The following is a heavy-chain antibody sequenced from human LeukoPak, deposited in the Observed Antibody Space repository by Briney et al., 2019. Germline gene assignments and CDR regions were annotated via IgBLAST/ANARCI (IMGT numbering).Heavy chain of an antibody. J-gene: IGHJ4*02. V-gene: IGHV3-30*01. CDR3: ARESGDYIPAY. CDR2: ITYDGSHN. Sequence: QPGRSLRLSCAASGFTFSNYAMQWVRQAPGEGPEWLAVITYDGSHNFYADSVKGRFTISRDNARDTLYLQMNGLTPEDTAVYYCARESGDYIPAYWGQGTLVTVSS. D-gene: IGHD4-17*01. CDR1: GFTFSNYA.